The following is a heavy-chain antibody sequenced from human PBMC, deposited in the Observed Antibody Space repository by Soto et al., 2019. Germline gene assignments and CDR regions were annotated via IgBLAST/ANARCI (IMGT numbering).Heavy chain of an antibody. CDR2: ISAYNGNT. D-gene: IGHD2-21*01. CDR1: CYTFTSYV. V-gene: IGHV1-18*04. Sequence: VSYEASCYTFTSYVLSWVRKGPGQGLEWMGWISAYNGNTNYAQKLQGRVTMTTDTSTSTAYMELRSLRSDDTAVYYCARGFRGLVVVSPDYWGQGTLVTVSS. CDR3: ARGFRGLVVVSPDY. J-gene: IGHJ4*02.